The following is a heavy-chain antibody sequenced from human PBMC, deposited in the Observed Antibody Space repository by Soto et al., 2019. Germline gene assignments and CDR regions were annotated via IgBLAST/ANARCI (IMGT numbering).Heavy chain of an antibody. CDR2: IKTKTQGETT. CDR1: GFRISSAW. J-gene: IGHJ1*01. D-gene: IGHD3-3*01. Sequence: EVQLVESGGGLVKPGGSLRLSCAASGFRISSAWMNWVRQAPGKGLEWVGRIKTKTQGETTDYPAPVKGRFTISRDDSKNTLYLQMNSLKMEDTAVYYCTTGSVEGHWGQGTLVTVSS. V-gene: IGHV3-15*07. CDR3: TTGSVEGH.